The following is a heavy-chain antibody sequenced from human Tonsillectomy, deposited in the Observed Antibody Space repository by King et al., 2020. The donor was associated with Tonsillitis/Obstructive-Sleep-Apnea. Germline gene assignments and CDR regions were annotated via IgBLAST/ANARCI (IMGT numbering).Heavy chain of an antibody. D-gene: IGHD1-26*01. CDR2: IYHSGNN. J-gene: IGHJ4*02. CDR1: GGSITSGGNY. Sequence: VQLQESGPGLVKPSQTLSLTCTVSGGSITSGGNYWGWVRQHPGKGLEWIGHIYHSGNNYYNPSLKSRITMSVDASENQFSLKLTSVTAADTAVYYCVRVNGKVPIFDYWGQGTLVTVSS. CDR3: VRVNGKVPIFDY. V-gene: IGHV4-31*03.